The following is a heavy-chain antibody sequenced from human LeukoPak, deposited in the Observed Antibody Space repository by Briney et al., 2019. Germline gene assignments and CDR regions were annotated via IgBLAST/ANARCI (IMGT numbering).Heavy chain of an antibody. CDR3: AKDQQQLASFDY. Sequence: GGSLRLSCTASGFILNSNHMNWVRQAPGKGLEWVSAIYTGGSTFYADSVKGRFTISRDNSKNTLYLQMNSLRAEDTAVYYCAKDQQQLASFDYWGQGTPVTASS. J-gene: IGHJ4*02. V-gene: IGHV3-53*01. D-gene: IGHD6-13*01. CDR1: GFILNSNH. CDR2: IYTGGST.